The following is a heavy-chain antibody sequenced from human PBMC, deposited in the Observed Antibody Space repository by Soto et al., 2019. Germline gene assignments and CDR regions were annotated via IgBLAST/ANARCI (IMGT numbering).Heavy chain of an antibody. CDR3: ATVLHDYGTNWVDS. Sequence: SETLSVTCSVSGGFISSDKYYWSWIRHSPGKGLEWIGFIYHTGTTHYNPSVKSRVNILLDKSKDQFSLELTSVTAADTAIYYCATVLHDYGTNWVDSWGQGILVTVSS. D-gene: IGHD4-17*01. J-gene: IGHJ5*01. CDR1: GGFISSDKYY. CDR2: IYHTGTT. V-gene: IGHV4-30-4*01.